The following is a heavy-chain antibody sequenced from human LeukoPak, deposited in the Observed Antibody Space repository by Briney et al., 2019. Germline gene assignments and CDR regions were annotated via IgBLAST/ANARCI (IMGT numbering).Heavy chain of an antibody. Sequence: GASVKVSCKASGYTFTSYDINWVRQATGQGLEWMGWMNPNSGNTGYAQKFQGRVTMTRNTSISTAYMELSSLRSEDTAVYYCARAPNPIRITMVRGVIIYWFDPWGQGTLVTVSS. V-gene: IGHV1-8*01. CDR1: GYTFTSYD. D-gene: IGHD3-10*01. J-gene: IGHJ5*02. CDR3: ARAPNPIRITMVRGVIIYWFDP. CDR2: MNPNSGNT.